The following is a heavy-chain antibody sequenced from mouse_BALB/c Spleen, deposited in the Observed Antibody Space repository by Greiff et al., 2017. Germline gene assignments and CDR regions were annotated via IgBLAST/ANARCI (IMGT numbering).Heavy chain of an antibody. Sequence: EVKLQQSGPGLVKPSQSLSLTCSVTGYSITSGYYWNWIRQFPGNKLEWMGYISYDGSNNYNPSLKNRISITRDTSKNQFFLKLNSVTTEDTATYYCAHYYGSSYDYAMDYWGQGTSVTVSS. V-gene: IGHV3-6*02. CDR2: ISYDGSN. D-gene: IGHD1-1*01. CDR3: AHYYGSSYDYAMDY. CDR1: GYSITSGYY. J-gene: IGHJ4*01.